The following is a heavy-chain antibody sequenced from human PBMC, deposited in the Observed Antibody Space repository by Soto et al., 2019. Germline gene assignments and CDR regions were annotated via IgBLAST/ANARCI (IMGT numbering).Heavy chain of an antibody. CDR1: GFTFSSYA. CDR3: VKDSLNNVWEWDY. D-gene: IGHD1-26*01. V-gene: IGHV3-64D*06. CDR2: ISSNGGST. Sequence: GGSLRLSCSASGFTFSSYAMHWVRQAPGKGLEHVSAISSNGGSTYYADSVKGRFTISRDNSKNTLYLQMSSLRAEDTAVHYCVKDSLNNVWEWDYWGQGTPVTVSS. J-gene: IGHJ4*02.